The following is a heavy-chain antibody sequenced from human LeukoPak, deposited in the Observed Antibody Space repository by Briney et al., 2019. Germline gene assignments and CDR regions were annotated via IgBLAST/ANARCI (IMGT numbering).Heavy chain of an antibody. J-gene: IGHJ4*02. CDR1: GFTFSSYW. CDR3: ARDTLYCSGGSCYSYFDY. V-gene: IGHV3-7*01. Sequence: GGSLRLSCAASGFTFSSYWMSWVRQAPGKGLEWEANIKQDGSEKYYVDSVKGRFTISRDNAKNSLYLQMNSLRAEDTAVYYCARDTLYCSGGSCYSYFDYWGQGTLVTVSS. D-gene: IGHD2-15*01. CDR2: IKQDGSEK.